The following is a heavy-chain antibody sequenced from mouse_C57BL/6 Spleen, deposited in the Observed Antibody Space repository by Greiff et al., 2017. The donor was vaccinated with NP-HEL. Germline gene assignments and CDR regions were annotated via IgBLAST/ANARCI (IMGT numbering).Heavy chain of an antibody. J-gene: IGHJ3*01. CDR2: INPSNGGT. V-gene: IGHV1-53*01. D-gene: IGHD5-1*01. CDR1: GYTFTSYW. Sequence: QVQLQQPGTELVKPGASVKLSCKASGYTFTSYWMHWVKQRPGQGLEWIGNINPSNGGTNYNENFKSKATLTVDKSTRTAYMQLSSLTSEYSAVYCCAREDLDFSFAYGGQGTLVTVSA. CDR3: AREDLDFSFAY.